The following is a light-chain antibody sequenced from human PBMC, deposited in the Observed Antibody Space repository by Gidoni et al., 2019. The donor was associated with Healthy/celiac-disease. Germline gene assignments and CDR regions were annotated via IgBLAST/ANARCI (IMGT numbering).Light chain of an antibody. CDR3: SSYTSSSTLKV. CDR1: SSDVGGYNY. V-gene: IGLV2-14*01. Sequence: QSALTPPASVSGSPGQSITISCTGTSSDVGGYNYVSWYQQHPGKAPKLMIYDVSNRPSGVSNRFSGSKSGNTASLTISGLQAEDEADYYCSSYTSSSTLKVFGGGTKLTV. J-gene: IGLJ3*02. CDR2: DVS.